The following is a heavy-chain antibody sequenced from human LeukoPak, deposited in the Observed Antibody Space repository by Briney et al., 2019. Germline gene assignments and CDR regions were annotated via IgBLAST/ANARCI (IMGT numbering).Heavy chain of an antibody. D-gene: IGHD6-19*01. CDR1: GGTFSSYA. Sequence: GSSVKVSCKASGGTFSSYAISWVRQAPGQGLEWMGGIIPIFGTANYAQEFQGRVTITADESTSTAYMELSSLRSEDTAVYYCARPYSSGRAYYYYYMDVWGKGTTVTVSS. V-gene: IGHV1-69*01. J-gene: IGHJ6*03. CDR3: ARPYSSGRAYYYYYMDV. CDR2: IIPIFGTA.